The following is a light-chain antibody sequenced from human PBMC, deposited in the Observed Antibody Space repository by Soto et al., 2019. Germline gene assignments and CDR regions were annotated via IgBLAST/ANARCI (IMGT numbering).Light chain of an antibody. CDR1: SSDVGGYNY. J-gene: IGLJ3*02. V-gene: IGLV2-8*01. CDR3: GSHAGNSNLV. CDR2: EVN. Sequence: QSALTQPPSASGSPGQSVAISCTGTSSDVGGYNYVSWYQQHPGKAPKLMIYEVNKRPSGVPDRFSGSKSGNTASLTVSGLQTEDEADYYCGSHAGNSNLVFGGGTKVTVL.